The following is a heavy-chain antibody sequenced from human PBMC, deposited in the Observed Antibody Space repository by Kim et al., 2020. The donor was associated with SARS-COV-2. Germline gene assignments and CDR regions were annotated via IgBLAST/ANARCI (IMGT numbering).Heavy chain of an antibody. CDR2: INGDGSSL. V-gene: IGHV3-11*01. CDR3: VSERSN. J-gene: IGHJ4*02. Sequence: AGSMRLSCEASGFRFSDYYMRWIRQAPGKGLEWVAHINGDGSSLTSADSVNGRFSITMASANKSLSLQMHSLTLEAKAVYYCVSERSNGGQGTLVT. CDR1: GFRFSDYY. D-gene: IGHD4-4*01.